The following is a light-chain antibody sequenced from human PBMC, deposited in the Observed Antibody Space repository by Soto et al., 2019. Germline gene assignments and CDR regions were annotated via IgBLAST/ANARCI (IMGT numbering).Light chain of an antibody. CDR1: QSVLYSSDNKNY. Sequence: DIVMTQTPDSLAVSLGERATINCKSSQSVLYSSDNKNYLAWYQQKPGQPPKLLIYWASTRDSGVPDRSSGSESGEDFPLTISILQDEYVALYFCQQNYSTLTFGGGTRVDIK. V-gene: IGKV4-1*01. CDR2: WAS. CDR3: QQNYSTLT. J-gene: IGKJ4*01.